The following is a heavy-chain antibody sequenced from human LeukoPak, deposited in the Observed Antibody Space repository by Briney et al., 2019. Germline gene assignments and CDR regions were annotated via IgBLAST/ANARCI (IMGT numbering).Heavy chain of an antibody. J-gene: IGHJ4*02. CDR2: INHSGST. Sequence: PSETLSLTCAVSGGSFSGYYWNWIRQPPGKGLEWIGEINHSGSTSYNPSLKSRVTISVDTSKNQFSLKLTSVTAADTAVYYCARGQAGLMVYAIRFDYWGQGTLVTVSS. D-gene: IGHD2-8*01. CDR3: ARGQAGLMVYAIRFDY. CDR1: GGSFSGYY. V-gene: IGHV4-34*01.